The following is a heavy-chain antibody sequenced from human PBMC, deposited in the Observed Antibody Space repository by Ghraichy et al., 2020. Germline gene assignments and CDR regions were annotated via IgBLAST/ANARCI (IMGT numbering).Heavy chain of an antibody. J-gene: IGHJ4*02. CDR3: ARFTGSPYFDY. CDR1: GGSFSGYY. V-gene: IGHV4-34*01. CDR2: INHSGST. D-gene: IGHD3-10*01. Sequence: SETLSLTCAVYGGSFSGYYWSWIRQPPGKGLEWIGEINHSGSTNYNPSLKSRVTISVDTSKNQFSLKLSSVTAADTAVYYCARFTGSPYFDYWGQGTLVTVSS.